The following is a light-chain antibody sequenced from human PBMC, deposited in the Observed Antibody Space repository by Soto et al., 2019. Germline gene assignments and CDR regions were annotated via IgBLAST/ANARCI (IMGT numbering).Light chain of an antibody. V-gene: IGKV1-5*03. Sequence: DIQMTQSPSTVSVAVGDRVTITCRASQSIRSWLAWYQQKPGRAPKLLIYKASSLESGVPSRFSGSGSGTEFTLTISSLPPDDFATYSCQQYNIQWTFGQGTKVDIK. CDR1: QSIRSW. CDR2: KAS. CDR3: QQYNIQWT. J-gene: IGKJ1*01.